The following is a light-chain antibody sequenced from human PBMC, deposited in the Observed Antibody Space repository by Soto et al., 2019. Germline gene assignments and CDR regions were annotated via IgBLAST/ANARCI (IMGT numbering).Light chain of an antibody. CDR3: QQYNNWPIT. Sequence: EVVLTQSPATLSVSPGEGATLSCRASQSVNVLLAWYQQKPGQAPRLLIYRASTRATGVPARFSGSGSETEFTLTISSLQSEDFAGDYCQQYNNWPITFGQGTRLEIK. CDR2: RAS. J-gene: IGKJ5*01. V-gene: IGKV3-15*01. CDR1: QSVNVL.